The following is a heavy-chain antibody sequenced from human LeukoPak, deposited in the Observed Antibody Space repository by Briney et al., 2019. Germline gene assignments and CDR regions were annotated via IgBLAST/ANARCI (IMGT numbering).Heavy chain of an antibody. CDR2: IYTSGST. J-gene: IGHJ5*02. CDR1: GGSISSSSYY. Sequence: PSETLSLTCTVSGGSISSSSYYWGWIRQPPGKGLEWIGRIYTSGSTNYNPSLKSRVTISVDTSKNQFSLKLSSVTAADTAVYYCARHLVPGTPGWFDPWGQGTLVTVSS. CDR3: ARHLVPGTPGWFDP. V-gene: IGHV4-39*01. D-gene: IGHD6-19*01.